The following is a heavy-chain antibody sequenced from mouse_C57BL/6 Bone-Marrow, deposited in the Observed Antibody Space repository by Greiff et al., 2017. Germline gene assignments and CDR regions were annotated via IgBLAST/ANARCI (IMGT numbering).Heavy chain of an antibody. CDR2: IWSGGST. Sequence: VQLQQSGPGLVQPSQCLSITCTASGFSLTSYGVHWVRQSPGKGLEWLGVIWSGGSTDYNAAFISRLSISKDNSKSQVFFKMNSLLTDDTAIYYCAREGWDAFFDYWGQGTTLTVSS. D-gene: IGHD4-1*01. CDR1: GFSLTSYG. J-gene: IGHJ2*01. CDR3: AREGWDAFFDY. V-gene: IGHV2-2*01.